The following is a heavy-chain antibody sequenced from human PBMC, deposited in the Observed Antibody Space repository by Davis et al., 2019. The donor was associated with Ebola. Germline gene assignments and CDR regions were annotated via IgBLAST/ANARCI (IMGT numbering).Heavy chain of an antibody. V-gene: IGHV1-8*01. Sequence: AASVKVSCKASGYTVSRYGINWVRQATGQGLEWVGWMNPKSGNTGYAEKFQGRVTMTRNTSISTAYMELSSLRSEDTAVYYCARGRGRFGELIKNWFDPWGQGTLVTVSS. D-gene: IGHD3-10*01. CDR2: MNPKSGNT. CDR3: ARGRGRFGELIKNWFDP. J-gene: IGHJ5*02. CDR1: GYTVSRYG.